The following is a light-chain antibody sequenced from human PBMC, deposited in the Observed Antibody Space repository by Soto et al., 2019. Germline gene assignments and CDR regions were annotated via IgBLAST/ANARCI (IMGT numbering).Light chain of an antibody. CDR3: QQHYSTPPGT. CDR1: QSVLYSSNNKNY. Sequence: DIVMTQSPDSLAVSLGERATINCKSSQSVLYSSNNKNYLAWYQQKPGQPPKLLIYWASTRESGVPDRFSGSGSGTDFTLTISSLQAEDVAVYYCQQHYSTPPGTFGQGTKVEIK. V-gene: IGKV4-1*01. CDR2: WAS. J-gene: IGKJ1*01.